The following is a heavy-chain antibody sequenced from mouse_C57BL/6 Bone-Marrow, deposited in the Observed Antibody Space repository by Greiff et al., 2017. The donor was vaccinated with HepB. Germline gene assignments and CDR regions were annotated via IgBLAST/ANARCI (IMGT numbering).Heavy chain of an antibody. V-gene: IGHV1-7*01. Sequence: QVQLQQSGAVLAKPGASVKLSCKASGYTFTSYWMHWVKQRPGQGLEWIGYINPSSGYTKYNQKFKDKATLTADKSSSTAYMQLSSLTYEDSAVYYCARTTLYYDYDLYYFDYWGQGTTLTVSS. D-gene: IGHD2-4*01. CDR2: INPSSGYT. J-gene: IGHJ2*01. CDR1: GYTFTSYW. CDR3: ARTTLYYDYDLYYFDY.